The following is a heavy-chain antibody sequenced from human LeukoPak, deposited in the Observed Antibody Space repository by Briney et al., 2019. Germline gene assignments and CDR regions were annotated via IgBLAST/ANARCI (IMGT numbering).Heavy chain of an antibody. D-gene: IGHD2-2*01. CDR2: IYHSGST. J-gene: IGHJ4*02. V-gene: IGHV4-38-2*01. CDR1: GYSISSGYY. Sequence: KTSETLSLTCAVSGYSISSGYYWGWIRQPPGKGLEWIGSIYHSGSTYYNPPLKSRVTISVDTSKDQFSLKLSSVTAADTAVYYCARQRGDCSSTSCYAPNWGQGTLVTVSS. CDR3: ARQRGDCSSTSCYAPN.